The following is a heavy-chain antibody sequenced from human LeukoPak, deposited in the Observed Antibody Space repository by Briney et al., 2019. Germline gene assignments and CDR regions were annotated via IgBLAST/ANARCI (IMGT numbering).Heavy chain of an antibody. V-gene: IGHV4-61*01. D-gene: IGHD3-10*01. CDR1: GGSISSSSYY. Sequence: SETLSLTCTVSGGSISSSSYYWSWIRQPPGKGLEWIGYIHYSGSTNYNPSLKSRVTISVDTSKNQFSLKLSSVTAADTAVYYCARLTMVRGVIPYDAFDIWGQGTMVAVSS. CDR3: ARLTMVRGVIPYDAFDI. CDR2: IHYSGST. J-gene: IGHJ3*02.